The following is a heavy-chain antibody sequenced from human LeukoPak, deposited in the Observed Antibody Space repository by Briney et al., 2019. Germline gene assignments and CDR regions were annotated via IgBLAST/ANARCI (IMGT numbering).Heavy chain of an antibody. D-gene: IGHD3-3*02. CDR2: IYYSGST. CDR1: GGSISSSSYY. CDR3: ARGGYIFGV. J-gene: IGHJ4*02. Sequence: SETLSLTCTVSGGSISSSSYYWGWIRQPPGKGLEWIGSIYYSGSTYYNPSLKSRVTISGDTSKNHFSLKVSSVTAADTAVYYCARGGYIFGVWGQGTLVTVSS. V-gene: IGHV4-39*07.